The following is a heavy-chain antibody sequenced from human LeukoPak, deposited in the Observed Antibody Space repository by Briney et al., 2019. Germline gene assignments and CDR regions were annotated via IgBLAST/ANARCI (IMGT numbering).Heavy chain of an antibody. J-gene: IGHJ6*01. D-gene: IGHD4-23*01. V-gene: IGHV1-69*01. CDR3: ASQRYTVVRGHYYYYGRDV. CDR1: GCSFTSYA. CDR2: IIPIFGKA. Sequence: AWGKLSCNASGCSFTSYAISWVRQAPGQGLEWVGGIIPIFGKATYAQKFQGRVTITADESTSTAYMELSSLRSEDTAVYYCASQRYTVVRGHYYYYGRDVWGQGTTVTVSS.